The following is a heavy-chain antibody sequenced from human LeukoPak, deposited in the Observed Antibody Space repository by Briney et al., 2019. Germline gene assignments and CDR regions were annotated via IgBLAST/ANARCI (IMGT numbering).Heavy chain of an antibody. CDR3: AKGLTDYYDSSGYEDY. Sequence: GGSLRLSCAASGFTFSTYGMHWVRQAPGKELEWVAFIRYDGSNKYYADSVKGRFTISRDNSKNTLYLQMNSLRAEDTAVYYCAKGLTDYYDSSGYEDYWGQGTLVTVSS. V-gene: IGHV3-30*02. D-gene: IGHD3-22*01. CDR1: GFTFSTYG. J-gene: IGHJ4*02. CDR2: IRYDGSNK.